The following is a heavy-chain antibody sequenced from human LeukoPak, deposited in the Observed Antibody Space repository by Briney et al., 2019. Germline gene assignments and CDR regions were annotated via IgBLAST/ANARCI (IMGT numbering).Heavy chain of an antibody. CDR1: GASISSTTYY. CDR2: IYYSGST. D-gene: IGHD3-16*01. Sequence: SETLSLTCTVSGASISSTTYYWGWIRQPPRKGLEWIASIYYSGSTYYNPSLKSRVTISVDTSKNQLSLKLTSVTAADTAVYFCAGNVRGGSTYLDYWGQGTLVTVSS. CDR3: AGNVRGGSTYLDY. V-gene: IGHV4-39*07. J-gene: IGHJ4*02.